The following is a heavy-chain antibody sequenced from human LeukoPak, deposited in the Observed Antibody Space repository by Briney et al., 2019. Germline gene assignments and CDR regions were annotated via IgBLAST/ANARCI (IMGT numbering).Heavy chain of an antibody. CDR1: GGSISSGSYY. Sequence: SQTLSLTCTVSGGSISSGSYYWSWIRQPAGKGLEWIGRIYTSGSTNYNPSLKSRVTISVDTSKNQFSLKLSSVTAADTAVYYCARHYYDSSGRKPYYFDYWGQGTLVTVSS. CDR2: IYTSGST. CDR3: ARHYYDSSGRKPYYFDY. J-gene: IGHJ4*02. V-gene: IGHV4-61*02. D-gene: IGHD3-22*01.